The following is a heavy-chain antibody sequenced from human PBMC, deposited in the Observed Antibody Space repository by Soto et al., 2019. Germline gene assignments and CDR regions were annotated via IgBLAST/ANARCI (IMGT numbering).Heavy chain of an antibody. CDR2: IYSGGST. Sequence: GGSLRLSCAASGFTVSSNYMSWVRQAPGKGLEWVSVIYSGGSTYYADSVKGRFTISRDNSKNTLYLQMNSLRAEDTAVYYCEMGLVRGVASSPGMDVCGQGSTVPVS. V-gene: IGHV3-53*01. CDR1: GFTVSSNY. J-gene: IGHJ6*02. CDR3: EMGLVRGVASSPGMDV. D-gene: IGHD3-10*01.